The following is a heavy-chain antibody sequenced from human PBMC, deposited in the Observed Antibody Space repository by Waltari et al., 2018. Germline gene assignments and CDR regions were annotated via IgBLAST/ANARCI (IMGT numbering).Heavy chain of an antibody. J-gene: IGHJ6*02. V-gene: IGHV2-5*01. D-gene: IGHD2-15*01. CDR2: IYWNDDK. Sequence: QITLKESGPTLVKPTQTLTLTCTFSGFSLSTSGVGVGWIRQPPGKALEWLALIYWNDDKRYSPSLKSRLTITKDTSKNQVVLTMTNMDPVDTATYYCARRQVWSGGSCYGRDGMDVWGQGTTVTVSS. CDR1: GFSLSTSGVG. CDR3: ARRQVWSGGSCYGRDGMDV.